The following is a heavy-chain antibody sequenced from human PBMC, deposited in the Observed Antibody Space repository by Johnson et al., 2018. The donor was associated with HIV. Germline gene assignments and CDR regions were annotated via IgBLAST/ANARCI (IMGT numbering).Heavy chain of an antibody. D-gene: IGHD3-16*01. CDR1: GFTFRNYG. V-gene: IGHV3-30-3*01. Sequence: QVQLVESGGGVVQPGRSLRLSCAASGFTFRNYGMHWVRQAPGKGLEWVASVSFDGSNKYYADSVKGGFTISRDNSKNTLYLQMISLRTEDTAVYYCAREGESLLDAFDIWGQGTMVTVSA. CDR2: VSFDGSNK. CDR3: AREGESLLDAFDI. J-gene: IGHJ3*02.